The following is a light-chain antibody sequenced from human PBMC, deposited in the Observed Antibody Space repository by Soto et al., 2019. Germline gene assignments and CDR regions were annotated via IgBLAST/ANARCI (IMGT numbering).Light chain of an antibody. CDR1: SSNIGAGYD. CDR2: GNS. Sequence: QSVLTQPPSVSGAPGQRVTISCTGSSSNIGAGYDVHWYQQLPGTAPKLLIYGNSNRPSGVPDRFSGSKSGTSASLAITGLQAEDEADYYCQSYDSSPSGQRVFGTGTKLTVL. V-gene: IGLV1-40*01. J-gene: IGLJ1*01. CDR3: QSYDSSPSGQRV.